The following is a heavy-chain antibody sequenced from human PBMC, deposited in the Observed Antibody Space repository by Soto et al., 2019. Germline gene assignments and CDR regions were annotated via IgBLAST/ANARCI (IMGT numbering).Heavy chain of an antibody. CDR3: ARDRRLRFLEWLLPHYYYYGMDV. J-gene: IGHJ6*02. D-gene: IGHD3-3*01. V-gene: IGHV1-2*04. CDR2: INPNSGGT. CDR1: GYTFTGYY. Sequence: GASVKVCCKASGYTFTGYYMHWVRQAPGQGLEWMGWINPNSGGTNYAQKFQGWVTMTRDTSISTAYMELSRLRSDDTAVYYCARDRRLRFLEWLLPHYYYYGMDVWGQGTTVTVSS.